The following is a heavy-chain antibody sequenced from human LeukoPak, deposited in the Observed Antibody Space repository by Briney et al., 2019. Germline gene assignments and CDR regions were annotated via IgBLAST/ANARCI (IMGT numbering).Heavy chain of an antibody. CDR3: VIGAAVGHSPYNWFDP. J-gene: IGHJ5*02. V-gene: IGHV3-43D*03. Sequence: GGSLRLSCAASGFTFDDYAMHWVRQAPGKGLEWVSLISWDGGSTYYADSVKGRFTISRDNSKSSLYLQMNSLRAEDTALYYCVIGAAVGHSPYNWFDPWGQGTLVTVSS. CDR2: ISWDGGST. D-gene: IGHD6-13*01. CDR1: GFTFDDYA.